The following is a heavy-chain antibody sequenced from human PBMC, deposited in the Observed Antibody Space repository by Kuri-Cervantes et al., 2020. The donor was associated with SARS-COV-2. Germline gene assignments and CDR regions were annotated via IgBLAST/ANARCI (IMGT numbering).Heavy chain of an antibody. J-gene: IGHJ3*02. V-gene: IGHV3-30*02. CDR1: GFTFSSYG. CDR2: IRYDGSNK. D-gene: IGHD3-22*01. CDR3: ARDPYITMIVVVTAHHDAFDI. Sequence: GESLKISCAASGFTFSSYGMHWVRQAPGKGLEWVAFIRYDGSNKYYADSVKGRFTISRDNSKNTLYLQMNSLRAEDTAVYYCARDPYITMIVVVTAHHDAFDIWGQGTMVTVPS.